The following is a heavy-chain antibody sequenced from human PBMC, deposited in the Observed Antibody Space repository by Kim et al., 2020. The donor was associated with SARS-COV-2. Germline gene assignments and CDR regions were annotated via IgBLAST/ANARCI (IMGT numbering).Heavy chain of an antibody. Sequence: SETLSLTCTVSGYSISSGYYWGWIRQPPGKGLEWIGSIYHSGSTYYNPSLKSRVTISVDTSKNQFSLKLSSVTAADTAVYYCARERHCSSPTCGMDVWGQGTTVTVSS. CDR2: IYHSGST. CDR3: ARERHCSSPTCGMDV. CDR1: GYSISSGYY. D-gene: IGHD2-2*01. J-gene: IGHJ6*02. V-gene: IGHV4-38-2*02.